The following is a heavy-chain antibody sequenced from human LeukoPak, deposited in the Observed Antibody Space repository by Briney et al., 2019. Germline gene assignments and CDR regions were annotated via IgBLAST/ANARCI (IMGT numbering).Heavy chain of an antibody. CDR3: ARELSSSGWYSSLYYYYGMDV. Sequence: PGGSLRLSCAASGFTFSSYAMHWVRQAPGKGLEWVAVISYDGSNKYYADSVKGRFTISRDNSKNTLYLQMNSLRAEDTAVYYCARELSSSGWYSSLYYYYGMDVWGQGTTVTVSS. J-gene: IGHJ6*02. D-gene: IGHD6-19*01. CDR1: GFTFSSYA. CDR2: ISYDGSNK. V-gene: IGHV3-30-3*01.